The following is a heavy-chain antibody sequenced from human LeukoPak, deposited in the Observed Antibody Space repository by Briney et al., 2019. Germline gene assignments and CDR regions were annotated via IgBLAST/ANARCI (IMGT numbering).Heavy chain of an antibody. V-gene: IGHV4-39*01. D-gene: IGHD3-10*01. CDR3: ARRRKNTYYYGSGSFPLDY. J-gene: IGHJ4*02. Sequence: SETLSLTCTVSGGSISSTFYSWGWIRQPPGKGLEWIGSIYYSGSTYYNPSLKSRVTISVDTSKNQFSLKLSSVTAADTAVYYCARRRKNTYYYGSGSFPLDYWGQGTLVTVSS. CDR2: IYYSGST. CDR1: GGSISSTFYS.